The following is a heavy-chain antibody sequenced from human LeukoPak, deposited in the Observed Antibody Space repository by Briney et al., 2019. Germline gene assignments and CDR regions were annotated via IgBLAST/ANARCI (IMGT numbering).Heavy chain of an antibody. J-gene: IGHJ4*02. V-gene: IGHV3-30-3*01. CDR2: ISYDGSNK. Sequence: TGGSLRLSCAASGFTFSSQAIPWVRQAPGKGLEWVAGISYDGSNKYYADSVKGRFTISRDNSNNTLYLRMNSLRAEDTAVYYCARPYDFWTGGESDYWGQGTLVTVSS. D-gene: IGHD3-3*01. CDR3: ARPYDFWTGGESDY. CDR1: GFTFSSQA.